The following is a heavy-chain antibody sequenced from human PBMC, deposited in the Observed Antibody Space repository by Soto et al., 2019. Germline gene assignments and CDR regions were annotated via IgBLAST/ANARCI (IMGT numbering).Heavy chain of an antibody. CDR3: ASLQFREGFDY. CDR2: IYFTGST. Sequence: SQTLSLTCTVSGDTVNNGDYFWSWIRQSPGKGLEWLGYIYFTGSTYYSPSLKSRLSMSVDKSKNHFSLHLTSVTAADTAVYYCASLQFREGFDYWGQGALVIVSS. CDR1: GDTVNNGDYF. J-gene: IGHJ4*02. D-gene: IGHD1-1*01. V-gene: IGHV4-30-4*01.